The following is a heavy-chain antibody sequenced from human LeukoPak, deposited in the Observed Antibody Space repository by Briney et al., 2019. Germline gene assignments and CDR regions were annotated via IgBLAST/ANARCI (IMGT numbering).Heavy chain of an antibody. J-gene: IGHJ6*02. V-gene: IGHV1-24*01. CDR2: FDPEDGET. D-gene: IGHD6-19*01. CDR3: ATESRSSGWYQRPNYYYGMDV. Sequence: ASVKVSCKASGGTFSSYAISWVRQAPGQGLEWMGGFDPEDGETIYAQKFQGRVTMTEDTSTDTAYMELSSLRSEDTAVYYCATESRSSGWYQRPNYYYGMDVWGQGTTVTVSS. CDR1: GGTFSSYA.